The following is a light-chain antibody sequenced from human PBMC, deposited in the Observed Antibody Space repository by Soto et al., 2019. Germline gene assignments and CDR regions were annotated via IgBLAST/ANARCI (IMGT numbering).Light chain of an antibody. J-gene: IGLJ2*01. CDR3: AAWDDSRSAVV. CDR2: RNN. Sequence: VLTQPPSASGTPGQRVTISCSGSSSNIGSNYVYWYQQLPGTAPKLLIYRNNQRPSGVPDRFSGSKSGTSASLAISGLRSEDVADYYCAAWDDSRSAVVFGGGTNVTVL. V-gene: IGLV1-47*01. CDR1: SSNIGSNY.